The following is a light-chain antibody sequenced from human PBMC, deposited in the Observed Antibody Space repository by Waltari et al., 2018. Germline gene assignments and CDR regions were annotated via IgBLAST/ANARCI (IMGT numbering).Light chain of an antibody. CDR3: QQRTNWPLT. V-gene: IGKV3-11*01. J-gene: IGKJ4*01. CDR2: DAS. CDR1: QSVNYF. Sequence: EIVLTQSPATLSLSPGERATLPCRASQSVNYFLAWFQQKPGQAPSLLLYDASNRATGIPARFSGSGSGTDFTLTISSLEPEDFAVYYCQQRTNWPLTFGGGTKVEIK.